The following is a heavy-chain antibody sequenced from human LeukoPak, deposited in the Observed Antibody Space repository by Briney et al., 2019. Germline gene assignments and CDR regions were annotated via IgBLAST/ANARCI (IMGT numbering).Heavy chain of an antibody. V-gene: IGHV1-3*01. J-gene: IGHJ3*01. CDR2: INGDNGNT. D-gene: IGHD1-1*01. CDR1: GYNFASYT. Sequence: ASVKVSCKTSGYNFASYTMHWLRQAPGQSPEWMGSINGDNGNTKYSEKFQGRVTFTRDTSASSAYMELRSLRSDDTAVYYCARDFYHSGTNWYDVFDVWGQGTMVTVSS. CDR3: ARDFYHSGTNWYDVFDV.